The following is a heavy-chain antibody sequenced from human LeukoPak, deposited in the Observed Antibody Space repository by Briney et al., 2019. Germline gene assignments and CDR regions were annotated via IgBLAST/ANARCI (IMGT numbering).Heavy chain of an antibody. D-gene: IGHD3-22*01. Sequence: GGSLRLSCAASGFTFSSYSMNWVRQAPGKGLEWVSSISSSSSYIYYADSVKGRFTISRDNAKNSLYLQMKSLRAEDTAVYYCARVTHYDSSGYYSDYWGQGTLVTVSS. V-gene: IGHV3-21*01. CDR2: ISSSSSYI. J-gene: IGHJ4*02. CDR3: ARVTHYDSSGYYSDY. CDR1: GFTFSSYS.